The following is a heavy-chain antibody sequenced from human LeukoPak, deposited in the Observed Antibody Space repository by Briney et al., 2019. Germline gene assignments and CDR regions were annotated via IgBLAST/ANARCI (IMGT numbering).Heavy chain of an antibody. CDR2: IYTTGSP. D-gene: IGHD3-10*01. CDR3: ARDRGITKARGAPSWFDP. CDR1: GGSINSDTYY. V-gene: IGHV4-61*02. J-gene: IGHJ5*02. Sequence: PSETLSLTCTVSGGSINSDTYYWTWIRQPAGKGLEWIGRIYTTGSPSYNPSLKSRVTISIDTSNNQLSLKLSSVSDAATAVYYCARDRGITKARGAPSWFDPWGQGTLVTVSS.